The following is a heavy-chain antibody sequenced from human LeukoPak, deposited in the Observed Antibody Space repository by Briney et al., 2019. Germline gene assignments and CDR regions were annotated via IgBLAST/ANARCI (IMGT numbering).Heavy chain of an antibody. CDR2: ISSSSSTI. Sequence: PGGSLRLSCAASGFTFSSYSMNWVRQAPGKGLEWVSYISSSSSTIYYADSVKGRFTISRDNAKNSLYLQMNSLRDEDTAVYYCARDVPSSDYYYGMDVWGQGTTVTVSS. CDR3: ARDVPSSDYYYGMDV. J-gene: IGHJ6*02. D-gene: IGHD2-2*01. V-gene: IGHV3-48*02. CDR1: GFTFSSYS.